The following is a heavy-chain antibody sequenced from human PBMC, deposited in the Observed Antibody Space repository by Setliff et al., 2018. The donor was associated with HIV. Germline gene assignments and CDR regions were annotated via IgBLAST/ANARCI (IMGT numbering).Heavy chain of an antibody. D-gene: IGHD1-26*01. CDR2: IIPNSGGT. CDR1: GYTFTGYY. J-gene: IGHJ4*02. Sequence: GASVKVSCKASGYTFTGYYVHWVRQAPGQGLEWMGRIIPNSGGTNYAQKFQGRVTMTRDTSISTAYMELTRLRSDDTAVYYCARDRGWEPPHPPFFDSWGQGTLVTVSS. V-gene: IGHV1-2*06. CDR3: ARDRGWEPPHPPFFDS.